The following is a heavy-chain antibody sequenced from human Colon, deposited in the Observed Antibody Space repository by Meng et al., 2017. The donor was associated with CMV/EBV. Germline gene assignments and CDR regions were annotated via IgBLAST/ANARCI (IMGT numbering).Heavy chain of an antibody. CDR2: ISGDGSDL. CDR3: VRDILRVGITYYFDY. Sequence: GGSLRLSCAASGFPFSNYYMSWIRLAPGKGLEWISYISGDGSDLFYGDSVRGRFTISRDNAKNSLYLQINSLRVEDTADYYCVRDILRVGITYYFDYWGQGTLVTVSS. J-gene: IGHJ4*02. CDR1: GFPFSNYY. D-gene: IGHD1-26*01. V-gene: IGHV3-11*04.